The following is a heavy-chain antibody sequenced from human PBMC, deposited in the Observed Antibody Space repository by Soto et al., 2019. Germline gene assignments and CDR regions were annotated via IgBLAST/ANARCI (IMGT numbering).Heavy chain of an antibody. Sequence: QVQLVQSGAEVKKPGSSVKVSCKASGGTLSSYVISWVRQAPGQGLEWMGGIIPIFGTANYEQKFQGRVTITADESTNTAYMELSSLRSEDTAVYYCARDLFPPTPENSYYYYGMDVWGQGTTVTVSS. D-gene: IGHD2-21*01. V-gene: IGHV1-69*01. J-gene: IGHJ6*02. CDR1: GGTLSSYV. CDR2: IIPIFGTA. CDR3: ARDLFPPTPENSYYYYGMDV.